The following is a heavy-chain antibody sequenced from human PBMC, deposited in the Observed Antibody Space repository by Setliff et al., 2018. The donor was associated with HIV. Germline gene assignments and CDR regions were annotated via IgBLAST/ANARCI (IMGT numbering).Heavy chain of an antibody. CDR3: ARRVQGSNWYSQYYYCYIDG. CDR1: GYTFTSYG. V-gene: IGHV1-18*01. CDR2: ISAYNGNT. Sequence: ASVKVSCKASGYTFTSYGISWVRQAPGQGLEWMGWISAYNGNTNYAQKLQGRVTMTTDTSTSTAYMELRSLRSDDTAVYYCARRVQGSNWYSQYYYCYIDGWGKGTTRTVSS. D-gene: IGHD6-13*01. J-gene: IGHJ6*03.